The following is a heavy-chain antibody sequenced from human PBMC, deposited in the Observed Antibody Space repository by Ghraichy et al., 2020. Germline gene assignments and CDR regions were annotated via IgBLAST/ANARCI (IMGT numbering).Heavy chain of an antibody. Sequence: GGSLRLSCTASGFTFGDYAMSWVRQAPGKGLEWVGFIRSKAYGGTTEYAASVKGRFTISRDDSKSIAYLQMNSLKTEDTAVYYCTRGNLAVRGVIPYYYYYMDVWGKGTTVTVSS. D-gene: IGHD3-10*01. CDR1: GFTFGDYA. J-gene: IGHJ6*03. V-gene: IGHV3-49*04. CDR3: TRGNLAVRGVIPYYYYYMDV. CDR2: IRSKAYGGTT.